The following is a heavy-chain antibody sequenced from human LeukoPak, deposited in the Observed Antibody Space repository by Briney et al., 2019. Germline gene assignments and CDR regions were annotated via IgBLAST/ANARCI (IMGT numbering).Heavy chain of an antibody. Sequence: SETLSLTCTVSGGSISSGDYYWSWIRQPPGKGLEWIGYIYYSGGTYYNPSLKSRVTISVDTSKNQFSLKLSSVTAADTAVYYCARDRVYSYGYLRARGNFDYWGQGTLVTVSS. CDR1: GGSISSGDYY. J-gene: IGHJ4*02. V-gene: IGHV4-30-4*01. CDR3: ARDRVYSYGYLRARGNFDY. D-gene: IGHD5-18*01. CDR2: IYYSGGT.